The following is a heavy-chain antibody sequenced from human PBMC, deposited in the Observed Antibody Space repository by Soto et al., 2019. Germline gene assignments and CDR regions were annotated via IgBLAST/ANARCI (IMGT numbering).Heavy chain of an antibody. V-gene: IGHV4-34*01. CDR3: ATRPPQIVVTLLPFPS. CDR1: GGSFSGYY. Sequence: SETLSLTCAVYGGSFSGYYWTWIRQPPGTGLEWIGEINHSGSTNYNPSLKSRATISVDKPNNQFSLKLTSVTGADTAVYYCATRPPQIVVTLLPFPSWGQGTPVTVSS. J-gene: IGHJ5*02. CDR2: INHSGST. D-gene: IGHD2-15*01.